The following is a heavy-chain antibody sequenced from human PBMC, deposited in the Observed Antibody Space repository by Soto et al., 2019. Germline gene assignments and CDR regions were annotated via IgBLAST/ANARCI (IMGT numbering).Heavy chain of an antibody. Sequence: QLQLQESGSGLVKPSQTLSLTCAVSGGSISSGGYSWSWIRQPPGKGLEWIGYIYHSGSTYYNPSLKSRVTISVDRSKNQFSLKLSSVTAADTAVYYCARDNAAAGTRGWFDPWGQGTLVTVSS. V-gene: IGHV4-30-2*01. J-gene: IGHJ5*02. CDR1: GGSISSGGYS. CDR3: ARDNAAAGTRGWFDP. D-gene: IGHD6-13*01. CDR2: IYHSGST.